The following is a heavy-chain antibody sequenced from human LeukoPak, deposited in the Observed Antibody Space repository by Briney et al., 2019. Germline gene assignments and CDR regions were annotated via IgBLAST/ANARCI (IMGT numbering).Heavy chain of an antibody. J-gene: IGHJ4*02. CDR2: IWYDGSNK. Sequence: PGGSLRLSCAASGFTFSSYGMHWVRQAPGKGLEWVAVIWYDGSNKYYADSVKGRFTISRDNPKNTLYLQMNSLRAEDTAVYYCARDRLHAVLDYWGQGTLVTVSS. V-gene: IGHV3-33*01. CDR1: GFTFSSYG. CDR3: ARDRLHAVLDY. D-gene: IGHD4-11*01.